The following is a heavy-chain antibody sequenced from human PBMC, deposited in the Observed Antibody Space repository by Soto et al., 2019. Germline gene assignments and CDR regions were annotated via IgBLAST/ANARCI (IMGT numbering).Heavy chain of an antibody. V-gene: IGHV4-39*01. D-gene: IGHD3-3*01. CDR3: ARRITIFGVVIHPRYNWFDP. Sequence: SETLSLTCTVSGGSISSSSYYWGWIRQPPGKGLEWIGSIYYSGSTYYNPSLKSRVTISVDTSKNQFSLKLSSVTAADTAVYYCARRITIFGVVIHPRYNWFDPWGQGTLVTVSS. CDR2: IYYSGST. CDR1: GGSISSSSYY. J-gene: IGHJ5*02.